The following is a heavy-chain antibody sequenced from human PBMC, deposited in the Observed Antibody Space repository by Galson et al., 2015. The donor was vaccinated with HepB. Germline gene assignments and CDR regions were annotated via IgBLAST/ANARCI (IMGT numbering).Heavy chain of an antibody. D-gene: IGHD3-16*01. V-gene: IGHV3-30-3*01. CDR1: GVTFSSYA. Sequence: SLRLSCAASGVTFSSYAMHWVRQAPGKGLEWVAVISYDGTNKYYADSVKGQFTISRDNSKNTLYLQMDSLRPEDTAEYYCARGVAMFTRTTLDAFDLWGQGTMVTVSS. J-gene: IGHJ3*01. CDR3: ARGVAMFTRTTLDAFDL. CDR2: ISYDGTNK.